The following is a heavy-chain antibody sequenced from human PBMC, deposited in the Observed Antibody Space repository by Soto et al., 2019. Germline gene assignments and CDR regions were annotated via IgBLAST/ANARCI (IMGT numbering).Heavy chain of an antibody. CDR3: ARRSGAGYWYFDL. CDR2: INAGNGNT. V-gene: IGHV1-3*01. D-gene: IGHD6-13*01. Sequence: ASVKVSCKTSGYTFTSYAMHWVRQAPGQRLEWMGWINAGNGNTKYSQKFQGRVTITIDTSASTAYMELSSLRSEDTAVYYCARRSGAGYWYFDLWGRGTLVTVSS. CDR1: GYTFTSYA. J-gene: IGHJ2*01.